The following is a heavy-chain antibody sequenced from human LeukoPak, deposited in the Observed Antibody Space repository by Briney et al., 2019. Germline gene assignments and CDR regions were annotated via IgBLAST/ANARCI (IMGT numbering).Heavy chain of an antibody. J-gene: IGHJ3*02. CDR3: ARPRTTITGAFDI. CDR2: IYPGDSDT. V-gene: IGHV5-51*01. D-gene: IGHD5-24*01. Sequence: GESLKISCKGSGYSFTSYWIGWVCQMPGKGLEWMGIIYPGDSDTRYSPSFQGQVTISADKSISTAYLQWSSLKASDTAMYYCARPRTTITGAFDIWGQGTMVTVSS. CDR1: GYSFTSYW.